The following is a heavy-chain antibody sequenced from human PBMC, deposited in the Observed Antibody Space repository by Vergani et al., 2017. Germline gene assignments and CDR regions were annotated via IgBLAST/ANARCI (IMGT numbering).Heavy chain of an antibody. CDR1: GGSISSYY. V-gene: IGHV4-59*01. CDR3: ARGSRYSSSWYVVDY. D-gene: IGHD6-13*01. J-gene: IGHJ4*02. CDR2: IYYSGST. Sequence: QVQLQESGPGLVKPSETLSLTCTVSGGSISSYYWSWIRQPPGKGLEWIGYIYYSGSTNYNPSLKSRVTISVDTSKNQFSLKLSSVTAADTAVYYCARGSRYSSSWYVVDYWGQGTLVTVSS.